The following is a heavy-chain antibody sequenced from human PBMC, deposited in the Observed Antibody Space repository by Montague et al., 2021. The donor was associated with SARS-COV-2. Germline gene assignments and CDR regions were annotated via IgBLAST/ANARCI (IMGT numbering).Heavy chain of an antibody. V-gene: IGHV3-30*04. Sequence: SLRLSCAASGFTFSSYAMHWVRQAPGKGLEWVAVISYDGSNKYYADSVKGRFTISRDNSKNTLYLQMNGLRAEDTAVYYCARDQGGAFDIWGQGTMVTVSS. J-gene: IGHJ3*02. CDR1: GFTFSSYA. CDR3: ARDQGGAFDI. CDR2: ISYDGSNK. D-gene: IGHD3-16*01.